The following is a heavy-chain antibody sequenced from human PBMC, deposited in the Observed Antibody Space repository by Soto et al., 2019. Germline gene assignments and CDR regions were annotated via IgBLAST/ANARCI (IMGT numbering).Heavy chain of an antibody. CDR1: GFTFSDYG. V-gene: IGHV3-23*01. J-gene: IGHJ5*02. CDR3: AKPLWFGESVFDP. Sequence: EVRLSQSGGGLVQPGGSLRLSCAASGFTFSDYGMSWVRQAPGKGLEWVSTIRGSAGNTYYVDSVKGRFTISRDDSTNTVYLQMNSLRAEDTAVYYCAKPLWFGESVFDPWGQGTLVIVSS. D-gene: IGHD3-10*01. CDR2: IRGSAGNT.